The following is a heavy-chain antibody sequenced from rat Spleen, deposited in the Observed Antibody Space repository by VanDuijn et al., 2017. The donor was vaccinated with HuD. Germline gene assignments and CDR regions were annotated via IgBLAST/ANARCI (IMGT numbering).Heavy chain of an antibody. V-gene: IGHV5-7*01. CDR2: ISYDGSST. Sequence: EVQLVESGGGLVQPGRSLKLSCAASGFTFSDYYMAWVRQAPTKGLEWVATISYDGSSTYYRDSVKGRFTISRDNAKSTLYLQMDSLRSEDTASYYCARQGVRDHYYVMDAWGQGASVTVSS. CDR3: ARQGVRDHYYVMDA. CDR1: GFTFSDYY. D-gene: IGHD4-3*01. J-gene: IGHJ4*01.